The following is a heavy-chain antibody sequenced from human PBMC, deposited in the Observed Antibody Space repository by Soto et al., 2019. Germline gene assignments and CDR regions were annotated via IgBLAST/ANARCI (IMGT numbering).Heavy chain of an antibody. CDR2: ISAYNGNT. Sequence: ASVKVSCKASGYTFTSYGISWVRQAPGQGLEWMGWISAYNGNTNYAQKLQGRVTMTKDTSTSTAYMELRSLRSDDTAVYYCARDPFVVGSSSLTTPSWGQGTLVTVSS. CDR1: GYTFTSYG. D-gene: IGHD6-6*01. CDR3: ARDPFVVGSSSLTTPS. V-gene: IGHV1-18*01. J-gene: IGHJ4*02.